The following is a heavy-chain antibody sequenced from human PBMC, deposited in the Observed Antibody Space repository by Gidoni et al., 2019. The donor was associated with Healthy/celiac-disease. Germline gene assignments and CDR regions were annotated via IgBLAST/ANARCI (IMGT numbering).Heavy chain of an antibody. V-gene: IGHV3-9*02. Sequence: EVQLVESGGGWVQPGRSLRLSCAAPGFTSDDYAMHWVRQAPGKGLEWVSGISWNSGSIGYADSVKGRFTISRDNAKNSLYLQMNSLRAEDTALYYCAKAIWVIVVEWGAFDIWGQGTMVTVSS. D-gene: IGHD3-22*01. CDR2: ISWNSGSI. J-gene: IGHJ3*02. CDR3: AKAIWVIVVEWGAFDI. CDR1: GFTSDDYA.